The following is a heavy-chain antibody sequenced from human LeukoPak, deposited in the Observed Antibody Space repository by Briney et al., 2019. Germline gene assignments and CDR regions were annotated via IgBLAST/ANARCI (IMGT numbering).Heavy chain of an antibody. Sequence: GGSLRLSCAVSGLTVSSNHMIWVRQAPGKGLEWVSIIYTAGSTFYPDSVKGRFTISRDNSKDTLYLQMDSLRPEDTAVYYCAKDSDRGGWYPDHWGQGTLVTVSS. CDR3: AKDSDRGGWYPDH. CDR1: GLTVSSNH. D-gene: IGHD6-19*01. J-gene: IGHJ4*02. CDR2: IYTAGST. V-gene: IGHV3-53*05.